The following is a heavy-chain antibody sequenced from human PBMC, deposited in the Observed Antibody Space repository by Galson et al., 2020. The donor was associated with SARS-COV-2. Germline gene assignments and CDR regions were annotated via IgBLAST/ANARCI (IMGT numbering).Heavy chain of an antibody. J-gene: IGHJ4*02. CDR2: IDWDDDK. CDR1: GFSLSTSGLR. V-gene: IGHV2-70*01. Sequence: SGPTLVKPPQTLTLTCTFSGFSLSTSGLRVSWIRQPPGQALEWLALIDWDDDKYYSTSLKTRLTISKDTSKNQVVLTMTNMDPVDTATYYWARNSWIQLWSKPDYFDYWGQGTLVTVSS. D-gene: IGHD5-18*01. CDR3: ARNSWIQLWSKPDYFDY.